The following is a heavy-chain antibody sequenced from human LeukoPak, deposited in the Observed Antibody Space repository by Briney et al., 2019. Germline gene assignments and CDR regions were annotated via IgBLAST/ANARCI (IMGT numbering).Heavy chain of an antibody. D-gene: IGHD6-19*01. J-gene: IGHJ5*02. CDR1: GASINSSYY. V-gene: IGHV4-39*01. Sequence: SETLSLTCTVSGASINSSYYWGWIRQPPGKGLEWIGNIYHSGYTYSNPSLKSRVTISVDTSKNQFSLKLTPVTAADTAVYYCARCIAVSFTWFDPWGQGTPVTVSS. CDR3: ARCIAVSFTWFDP. CDR2: IYHSGYT.